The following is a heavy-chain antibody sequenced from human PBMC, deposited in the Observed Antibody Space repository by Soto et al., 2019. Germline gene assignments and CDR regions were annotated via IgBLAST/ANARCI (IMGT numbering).Heavy chain of an antibody. J-gene: IGHJ4*02. D-gene: IGHD2-2*02. Sequence: GASVKVSCTASGYTFTSYGISWVRQAPGQGLEWMGWISAYNGNTNYAQKLQGRVTMTTDTSTSTAYMELRSLRSDDTAVYYCARGGYTRGEPRSSLLQYWGQGTLVTVSS. CDR3: ARGGYTRGEPRSSLLQY. V-gene: IGHV1-18*01. CDR1: GYTFTSYG. CDR2: ISAYNGNT.